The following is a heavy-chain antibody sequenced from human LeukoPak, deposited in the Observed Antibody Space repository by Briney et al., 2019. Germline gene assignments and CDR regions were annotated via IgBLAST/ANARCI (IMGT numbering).Heavy chain of an antibody. CDR1: GFTFGDYA. D-gene: IGHD3-3*01. Sequence: GGSLRLSCTASGFTFGDYAMSWFRQAPGKGLEWVSAISGSGGSTYYADSVKGRFTISRDNSKNTLYLQMNSLRAEDTAVYYCATGLRFLEWGPFDYWGQGTLVTVSS. J-gene: IGHJ4*02. CDR3: ATGLRFLEWGPFDY. CDR2: ISGSGGST. V-gene: IGHV3-23*01.